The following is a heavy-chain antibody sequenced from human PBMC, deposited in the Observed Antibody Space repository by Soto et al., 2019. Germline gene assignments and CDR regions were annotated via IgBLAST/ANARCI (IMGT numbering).Heavy chain of an antibody. V-gene: IGHV3-23*01. CDR2: ISGSGGST. Sequence: EVQLLESGGGLVQPGGSLRLSCAASGFTFSSYAMSWVRQAPGKGLEWVSAISGSGGSTYYADSVKGRFTISRDNSKKKMYLQMNSLRAEDTAVYYCAKEGDYDFWSGSFDYWGQGTLVTVSS. CDR3: AKEGDYDFWSGSFDY. CDR1: GFTFSSYA. D-gene: IGHD3-3*01. J-gene: IGHJ4*02.